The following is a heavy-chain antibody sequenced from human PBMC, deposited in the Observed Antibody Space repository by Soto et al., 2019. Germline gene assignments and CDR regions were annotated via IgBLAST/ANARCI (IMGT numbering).Heavy chain of an antibody. CDR2: IKQDGSEK. J-gene: IGHJ6*02. CDR3: AREVGSGSYSSYYYGMDV. Sequence: LSLTCAASGFTFSSYWMSWVRQAPGKGLEWVANIKQDGSEKYYVDSVKGRFTISRDNAKNSLYLQMNSLRAEDTAVYYCAREVGSGSYSSYYYGMDVWGQGTTVTVSS. CDR1: GFTFSSYW. D-gene: IGHD3-10*01. V-gene: IGHV3-7*01.